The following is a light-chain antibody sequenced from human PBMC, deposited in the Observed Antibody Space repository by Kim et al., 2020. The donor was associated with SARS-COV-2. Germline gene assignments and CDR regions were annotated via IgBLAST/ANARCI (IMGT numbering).Light chain of an antibody. J-gene: IGKJ2*01. CDR1: QNINTW. Sequence: DIQMTQSPSTLPASVGDRITITCRASQNINTWLAWYQQKPGKAPKLLIYKVSTLESGVPSRFSGSGSGTEFTLTISSLQPDDLATYYCQQYNSNSLYTFGQGTKLEI. CDR3: QQYNSNSLYT. CDR2: KVS. V-gene: IGKV1-5*03.